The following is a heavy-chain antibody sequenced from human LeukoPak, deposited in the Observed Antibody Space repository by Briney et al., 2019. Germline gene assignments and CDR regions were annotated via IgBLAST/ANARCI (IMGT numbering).Heavy chain of an antibody. D-gene: IGHD3-10*01. Sequence: PGGSLRLSCAASGFTFSSYWMSWVRQAPGKGLEWVANIKQDRSEKYYVDSVKGRFTISRDNAKNSLYLQMNSLRAEDTAVYYCARDHVDYYGSGSHRDYFESWGQGTLVTVSS. J-gene: IGHJ4*02. V-gene: IGHV3-7*01. CDR2: IKQDRSEK. CDR1: GFTFSSYW. CDR3: ARDHVDYYGSGSHRDYFES.